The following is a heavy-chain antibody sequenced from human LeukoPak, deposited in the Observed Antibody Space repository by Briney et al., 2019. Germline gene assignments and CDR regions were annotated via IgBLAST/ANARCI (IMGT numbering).Heavy chain of an antibody. CDR1: GFTFSNAW. V-gene: IGHV3-15*01. Sequence: GGSLRLSCAASGFTFSNAWMSWVRQAPGKGLEWVGRIKSKTDGGTTDNAAPVKGRFTISRDDSKNTLYLQMNSLKTEDTAVYYCTTGEEWFGELGTWFDPWGQGTLVTASS. CDR2: IKSKTDGGTT. D-gene: IGHD3-10*01. CDR3: TTGEEWFGELGTWFDP. J-gene: IGHJ5*02.